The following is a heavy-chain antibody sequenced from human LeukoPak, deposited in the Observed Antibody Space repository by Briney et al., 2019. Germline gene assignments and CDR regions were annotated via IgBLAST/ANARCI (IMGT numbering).Heavy chain of an antibody. V-gene: IGHV3-7*03. D-gene: IGHD2-8*02. CDR1: GFTFSSYS. CDR3: VTYSTGLYKGLEF. J-gene: IGHJ4*02. CDR2: INQDGTDK. Sequence: GGSLRLSCAASGFTFSSYSMNWVRQAPGKGLEWVANINQDGTDKYYVDSVKGRFTFSRDNAQNSLYLQMSSLRVEDTAVYYCVTYSTGLYKGLEFWGQGTQVTVSS.